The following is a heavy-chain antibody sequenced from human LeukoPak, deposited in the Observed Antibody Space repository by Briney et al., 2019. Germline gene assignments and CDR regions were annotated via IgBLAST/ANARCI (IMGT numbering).Heavy chain of an antibody. D-gene: IGHD5-24*01. J-gene: IGHJ4*02. V-gene: IGHV5-51*01. CDR2: SNPSDSDT. Sequence: EESLKIPSKASGYSFTSYWITWVRHMTAKGLEWMGFSNPSDSDTTNSPSFQGQVTISADKSISTAYLQWSSLKASDTAMYYCARRGDDYLYYFDYWGQGTLVTVSS. CDR3: ARRGDDYLYYFDY. CDR1: GYSFTSYW.